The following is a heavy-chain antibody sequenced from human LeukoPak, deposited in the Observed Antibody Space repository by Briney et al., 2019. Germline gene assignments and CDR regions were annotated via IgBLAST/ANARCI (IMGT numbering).Heavy chain of an antibody. Sequence: TSETLSLTCSVSGDSITGYYWGWIRQPPGKGLEWIGNIYYTGNTYYNSSLKSRVTISVDTSKNQFSLKLSSVTAADTAVYYCARGRRGYSSFYYMDVWGKGTTVTVSS. CDR1: GDSITGYY. J-gene: IGHJ6*03. V-gene: IGHV4-39*07. CDR3: ARGRRGYSSFYYMDV. CDR2: IYYTGNT. D-gene: IGHD6-13*01.